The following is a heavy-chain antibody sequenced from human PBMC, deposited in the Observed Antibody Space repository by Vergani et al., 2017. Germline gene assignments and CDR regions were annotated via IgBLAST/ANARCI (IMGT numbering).Heavy chain of an antibody. J-gene: IGHJ3*01. CDR1: GFDFSSYI. Sequence: QLVESGGGWVQPGGSLRLSCVVSGFDFSSYIMNWVRQAPGKGLEWVSFVSTGTKSQSYAESVKGRFTISRDSAKNSLYLQMDSLRAEDTAVYYCAREYSSTSGRAFDFWGEGTKVTVSA. D-gene: IGHD2-2*01. CDR3: AREYSSTSGRAFDF. CDR2: VSTGTKSQ. V-gene: IGHV3-48*01.